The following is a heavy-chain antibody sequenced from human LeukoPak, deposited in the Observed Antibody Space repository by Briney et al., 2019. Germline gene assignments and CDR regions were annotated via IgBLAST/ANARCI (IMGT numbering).Heavy chain of an antibody. Sequence: SETLSLTCSVSGGSISSSSYYWGWIRQPPGKGLEWIGSIYYSGSTYYNPSLKSRVTISVDRSKNQFSLKLSSVTAADTAVYYCATQLYCRSTSCYGDHFDYWGQGTLVTVSS. CDR1: GGSISSSSYY. D-gene: IGHD2-2*01. CDR3: ATQLYCRSTSCYGDHFDY. J-gene: IGHJ4*02. CDR2: IYYSGST. V-gene: IGHV4-39*01.